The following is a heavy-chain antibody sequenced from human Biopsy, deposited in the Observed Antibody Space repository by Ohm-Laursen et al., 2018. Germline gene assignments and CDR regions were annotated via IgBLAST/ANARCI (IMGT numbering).Heavy chain of an antibody. D-gene: IGHD1-26*01. CDR1: GFGFTGYY. V-gene: IGHV1-69*13. J-gene: IGHJ4*02. CDR3: ARGPHSGSHSCFDY. CDR2: IIPMFGTA. Sequence: VASVKVSCKASGFGFTGYYIHWVRQAPGQGLEWMGGIIPMFGTANYAQMFQGRVTISADESTSTSYMELSSLTTEDTAIYYCARGPHSGSHSCFDYWGRGTLVTVSS.